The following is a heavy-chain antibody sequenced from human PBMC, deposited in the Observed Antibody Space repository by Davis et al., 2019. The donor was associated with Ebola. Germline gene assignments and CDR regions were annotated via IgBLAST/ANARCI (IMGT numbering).Heavy chain of an antibody. CDR3: AKDKNYDFWSGYPHDAFNI. D-gene: IGHD3-3*01. V-gene: IGHV3-23*01. CDR1: GFTFSSYA. Sequence: PGGSLRLSCAASGFTFSSYAMSWVRQAPGKGLEWVSAISGSGGSTYYADSVKGRFTISRDKSKNTLYLQMNSLRAEDTAIYYCAKDKNYDFWSGYPHDAFNIWGQGTMVTVSS. CDR2: ISGSGGST. J-gene: IGHJ3*02.